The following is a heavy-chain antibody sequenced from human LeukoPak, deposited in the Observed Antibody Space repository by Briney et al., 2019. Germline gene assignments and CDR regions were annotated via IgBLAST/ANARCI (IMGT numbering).Heavy chain of an antibody. V-gene: IGHV1-69*13. Sequence: SVKVSCKASGGTFSSYAISWVRQAPGQGLEWMGGIIPIFGTANYAQKFQGRVTITADESTSTAYMELSSLRSEDTAVYYCARDTVTTVTRYYYYYGMDVWGLGTTVTVSS. J-gene: IGHJ6*02. CDR3: ARDTVTTVTRYYYYYGMDV. D-gene: IGHD4-17*01. CDR2: IIPIFGTA. CDR1: GGTFSSYA.